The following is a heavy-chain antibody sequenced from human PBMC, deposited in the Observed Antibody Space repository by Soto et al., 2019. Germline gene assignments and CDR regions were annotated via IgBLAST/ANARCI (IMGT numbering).Heavy chain of an antibody. CDR1: GYTFTSYY. CDR2: INPSGGST. J-gene: IGHJ3*02. Sequence: SVKVSCKASGYTFTSYYMHWVRQAPGQGLEWMGIINPSGGSTSYAQKFQGRVTMTRDTSTSTVYMELSSLKATDTAMYYCARRQVWFGELLHAFDIWGQGTMVTVSS. CDR3: ARRQVWFGELLHAFDI. V-gene: IGHV1-46*01. D-gene: IGHD3-10*01.